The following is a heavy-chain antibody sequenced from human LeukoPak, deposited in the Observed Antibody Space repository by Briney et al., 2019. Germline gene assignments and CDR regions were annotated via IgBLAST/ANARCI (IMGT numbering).Heavy chain of an antibody. CDR2: IYYSGST. CDR1: GGSISSGGYY. Sequence: SETLSLTCTVSGGSISSGGYYWSWIRQHPGKGLEWIGYIYYSGSTYYNPSLKSRVTISVDTSKNQFSLKLSSVTAADTAVYYCARVNGRDGYNYDYWGQGTLSPSP. V-gene: IGHV4-31*03. CDR3: ARVNGRDGYNYDY. J-gene: IGHJ4*02. D-gene: IGHD5-24*01.